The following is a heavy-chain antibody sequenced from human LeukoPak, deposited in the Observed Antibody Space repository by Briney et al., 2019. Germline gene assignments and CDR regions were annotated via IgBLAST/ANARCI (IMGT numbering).Heavy chain of an antibody. D-gene: IGHD3-22*01. V-gene: IGHV3-23*01. CDR2: ISGSDSRT. Sequence: GGSLRLSCAASGFSVSINYMSWVRQAPGKGLEWVSVISGSDSRTDYADSVKGRLTISRDNSKNTLYLEMNSLRAEDTAVYYCAKDRGDYHDSGGFDYWGQGTLVTVSS. CDR1: GFSVSINY. CDR3: AKDRGDYHDSGGFDY. J-gene: IGHJ4*02.